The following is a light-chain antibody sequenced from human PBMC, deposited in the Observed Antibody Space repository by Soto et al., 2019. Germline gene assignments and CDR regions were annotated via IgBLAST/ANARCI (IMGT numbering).Light chain of an antibody. CDR2: WAS. J-gene: IGKJ1*01. CDR3: QQYYDTPRT. Sequence: DIVMTQSPDSLAVSLGERATINCKSSQSVLYSPNNKNYLAWYQKKAGQPPRLLIYWASTRESGVPDRFSGSGSGTEFTLTISGLQAEDVAEYYCQQYYDTPRTFGQGTKVEIK. V-gene: IGKV4-1*01. CDR1: QSVLYSPNNKNY.